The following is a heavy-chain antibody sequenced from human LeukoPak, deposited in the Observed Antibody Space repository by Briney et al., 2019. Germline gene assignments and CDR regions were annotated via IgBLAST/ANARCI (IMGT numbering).Heavy chain of an antibody. Sequence: PGGSLRLSCAASGFTVSSNYMSWVRQAPGKGLEWVSAINGTAINTVYADSVKGRFTISRDYSKNTLYLQMNNLRVEDTAVYYCLARSLVEVSGNYYMDVWGKGTTVSVSS. CDR1: GFTVSSNY. D-gene: IGHD1-26*01. V-gene: IGHV3-23*01. J-gene: IGHJ6*03. CDR2: INGTAINT. CDR3: LARSLVEVSGNYYMDV.